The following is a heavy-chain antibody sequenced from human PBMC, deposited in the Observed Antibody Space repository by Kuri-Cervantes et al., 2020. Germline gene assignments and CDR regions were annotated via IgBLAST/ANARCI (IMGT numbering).Heavy chain of an antibody. Sequence: GGSLRLSCAASGFTFSSYAMHWVRQAPGKGLEWVAVISYDGSNKYYADPVKGRFTISRDNAKNTLYLQMNSLRVEDTAVYYCLRDMGGDAGWFDPWGQGTQVTVSS. D-gene: IGHD3-16*01. J-gene: IGHJ5*02. V-gene: IGHV3-30-3*01. CDR2: ISYDGSNK. CDR3: LRDMGGDAGWFDP. CDR1: GFTFSSYA.